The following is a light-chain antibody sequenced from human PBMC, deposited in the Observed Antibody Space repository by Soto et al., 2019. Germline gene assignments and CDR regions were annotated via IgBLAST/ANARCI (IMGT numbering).Light chain of an antibody. Sequence: QSVLTQPASVSGSPGQSITISCTGTSSDVGSYNLVSWYQQHPGEAPKVIIYEGGKRPSGVSNRFSGPKSGITASLTISGLQAEDEADYYCCSYAGYSTSAVFGGGTKLTVL. CDR2: EGG. CDR1: SSDVGSYNL. V-gene: IGLV2-23*01. J-gene: IGLJ2*01. CDR3: CSYAGYSTSAV.